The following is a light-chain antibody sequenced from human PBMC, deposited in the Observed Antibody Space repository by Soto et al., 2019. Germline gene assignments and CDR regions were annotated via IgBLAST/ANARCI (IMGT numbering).Light chain of an antibody. Sequence: QSALTQPASVSGSPGQSITISCTGTSSDVGAYNYVSWYQQHPGKAPKLIIFEVSNRPSGISDRFSGFKSANTAYLTISGVQPEDEADYHCSSYTTIKTVVFGGGTKVTVL. J-gene: IGLJ2*01. CDR1: SSDVGAYNY. CDR2: EVS. V-gene: IGLV2-14*01. CDR3: SSYTTIKTVV.